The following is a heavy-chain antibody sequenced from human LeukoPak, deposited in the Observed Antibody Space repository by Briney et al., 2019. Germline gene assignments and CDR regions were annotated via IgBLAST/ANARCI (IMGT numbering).Heavy chain of an antibody. CDR3: ARDRISVTEPPNWFDP. J-gene: IGHJ5*02. D-gene: IGHD6-19*01. V-gene: IGHV4-34*01. CDR2: INHSGST. Sequence: SETLSLTCAVYGGSFSGYYWSWIRQPPGKGLEWIGEINHSGSTNYNPSLKSRVTISLDTSKNHFSLRLSSVTAADTAIYYCARDRISVTEPPNWFDPWGQGTLVTVSS. CDR1: GGSFSGYY.